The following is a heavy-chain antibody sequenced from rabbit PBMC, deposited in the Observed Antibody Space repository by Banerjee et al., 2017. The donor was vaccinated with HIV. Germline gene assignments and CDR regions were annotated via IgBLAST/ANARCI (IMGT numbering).Heavy chain of an antibody. CDR3: ARDLAAVTGWNFGL. Sequence: QQQLEESGGGLVKPGGTLTLTCKASGIDFSAYYYMCWVRQAPGKGLEWIACINSSSRNVVYASWATGRFTISKTSSTTVTLQMTSLTAADTATYFCARDLAAVTGWNFGLWGPGTLVTVS. CDR1: GIDFSAYYY. V-gene: IGHV1S45*01. CDR2: INSSSRNV. D-gene: IGHD7-1*01. J-gene: IGHJ4*01.